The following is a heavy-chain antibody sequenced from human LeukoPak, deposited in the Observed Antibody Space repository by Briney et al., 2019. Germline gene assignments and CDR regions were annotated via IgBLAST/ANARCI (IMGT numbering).Heavy chain of an antibody. CDR3: ARGSTVTSEIDY. CDR1: GGTFSSHA. V-gene: IGHV1-69*05. D-gene: IGHD4-17*01. CDR2: IIPIFGTA. Sequence: SVKVSCKASGGTFSSHAISWVRQAPGQGLEWMGGIIPIFGTANYAQKFQGRVTITTDESTSTAYMELSSLRSEDTAVYYCARGSTVTSEIDYWGQGTLVTVSS. J-gene: IGHJ4*02.